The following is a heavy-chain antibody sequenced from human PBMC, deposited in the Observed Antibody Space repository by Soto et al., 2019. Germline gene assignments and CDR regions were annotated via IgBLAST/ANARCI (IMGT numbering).Heavy chain of an antibody. CDR3: ARANGYNDYYFDS. Sequence: SAPLSLTCVVSGGSVSSSNWWIWVRQPPGKGLEWIGEIYHSGRNNYNPSLKSRVTMSVDKSENQFSLILSSVTAADTAVYYCARANGYNDYYFDSWGQGALVTVSS. J-gene: IGHJ4*02. CDR2: IYHSGRN. CDR1: GGSVSSSNW. V-gene: IGHV4-4*02. D-gene: IGHD5-12*01.